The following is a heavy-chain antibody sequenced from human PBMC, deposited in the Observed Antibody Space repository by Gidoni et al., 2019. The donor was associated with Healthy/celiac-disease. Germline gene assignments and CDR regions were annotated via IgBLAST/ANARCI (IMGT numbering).Heavy chain of an antibody. D-gene: IGHD3-16*02. Sequence: QVPLPQWGAGRLKPSEPLSLTCALYGGSFSCYYWIWIPQPPGKGLEWTGVINHSGSTNYNPSLKSRVTISVDTSKNQFALKVSAVTAADTAVYYWARGGSDYGCGSYRLMYYFDYWGQGTLVTVSS. CDR2: INHSGST. CDR3: ARGGSDYGCGSYRLMYYFDY. CDR1: GGSFSCYY. J-gene: IGHJ4*02. V-gene: IGHV4-34*01.